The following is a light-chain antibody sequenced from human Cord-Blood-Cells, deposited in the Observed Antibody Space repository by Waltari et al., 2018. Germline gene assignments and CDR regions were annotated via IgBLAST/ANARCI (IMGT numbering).Light chain of an antibody. CDR1: SSDVGGYNY. CDR2: DVS. J-gene: IGLJ2*01. Sequence: QSALTQPASVSGSPGQSITISCTGTSSDVGGYNYVSWYQQHPGKAPKLMIYDVSNRPSGVSNRFSGSKSGNTASLTISWLQAEDEADYDCSSYTSSSTYVVFGGGTNLTVL. V-gene: IGLV2-14*01. CDR3: SSYTSSSTYVV.